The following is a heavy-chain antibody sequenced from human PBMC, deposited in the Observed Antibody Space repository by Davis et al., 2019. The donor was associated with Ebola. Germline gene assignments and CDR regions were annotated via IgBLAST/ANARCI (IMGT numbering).Heavy chain of an antibody. CDR2: ISSSSSYI. J-gene: IGHJ4*02. CDR1: GFTFSSYS. D-gene: IGHD6-6*01. CDR3: AKNPAGGEAARPEFDY. V-gene: IGHV3-21*01. Sequence: GESLKISCAASGFTFSSYSMNWVRQAPGKGLEWVSSISSSSSYIYYADSVKGRFTISRDNAKNSLYLQMNSLRAEDTAVYYCAKNPAGGEAARPEFDYWGQGTLVTVSS.